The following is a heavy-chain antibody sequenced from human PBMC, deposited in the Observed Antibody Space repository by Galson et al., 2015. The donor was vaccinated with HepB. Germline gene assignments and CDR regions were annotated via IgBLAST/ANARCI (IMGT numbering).Heavy chain of an antibody. Sequence: SVKVSCKASGYTFTGYYMHWVRQAPGQGLEWMGWINPNSGGTNYAQKFQGWVTVTRDTSISTAYMELSRLRSDDTAVYYCARAAQLWSFQPYGMDVWGQGTTVTVSS. V-gene: IGHV1-2*04. CDR3: ARAAQLWSFQPYGMDV. CDR2: INPNSGGT. CDR1: GYTFTGYY. D-gene: IGHD5-18*01. J-gene: IGHJ6*02.